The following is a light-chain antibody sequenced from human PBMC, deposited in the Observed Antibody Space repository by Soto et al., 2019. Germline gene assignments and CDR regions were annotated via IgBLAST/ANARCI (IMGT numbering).Light chain of an antibody. Sequence: DFPMTQSPSSLSASVGDRVTITCRASQGISNYVAWYQQRPGKVPRLLIYGASTLQSGVSSRFSGSASGTEFTLTISSLQAEDVATYYCQKYNSDPRTFGQGTKVEIK. J-gene: IGKJ1*01. V-gene: IGKV1-27*01. CDR3: QKYNSDPRT. CDR2: GAS. CDR1: QGISNY.